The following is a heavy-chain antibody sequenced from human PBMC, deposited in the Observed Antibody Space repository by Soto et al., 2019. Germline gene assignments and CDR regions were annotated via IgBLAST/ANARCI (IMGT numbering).Heavy chain of an antibody. CDR3: AREENCSDGICYSEYFQR. V-gene: IGHV1-46*01. J-gene: IGHJ1*01. Sequence: QVQLVQSGAEVKKPGASVKVSCKASGYIFTAYSMHWVRQAPGQGLEWMGVINPSGGTTNYAQKFHGRNTMTRDTSTSTVYMDLSSLTSEDTAVYYCAREENCSDGICYSEYFQRWRQGTLVTVSS. CDR1: GYIFTAYS. CDR2: INPSGGTT. D-gene: IGHD2-15*01.